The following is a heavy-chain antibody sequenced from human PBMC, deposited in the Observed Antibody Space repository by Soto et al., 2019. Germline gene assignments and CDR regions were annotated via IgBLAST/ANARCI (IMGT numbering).Heavy chain of an antibody. CDR2: IYAKGGST. CDR3: ARDSSHWSLDY. Sequence: ASVKVSCKASGYTFTSYGISWVRQAPGQGLEWMGIIYAKGGSTTYAQRFQGRVTMTRETSTSTVYMELSSLRYEDTAVYYCARDSSHWSLDYWGQGTLVTVSS. D-gene: IGHD2-2*01. CDR1: GYTFTSYG. V-gene: IGHV1-46*01. J-gene: IGHJ4*02.